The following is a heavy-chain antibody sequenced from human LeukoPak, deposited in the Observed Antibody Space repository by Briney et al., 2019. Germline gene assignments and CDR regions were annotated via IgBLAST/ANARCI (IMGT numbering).Heavy chain of an antibody. Sequence: SETLSLTCTVSGDSMSDSYWSWIRQPAGKGLEWIGRIYASGSTNYNPTLKSRATLSVDTSSNQFSLTLSSVTAADTAVYHCARDIRSHNGPGGYYYYYMDVWGKGTTVTVSS. CDR1: GDSMSDSY. CDR3: ARDIRSHNGPGGYYYYYMDV. CDR2: IYASGST. D-gene: IGHD2-8*01. V-gene: IGHV4-4*07. J-gene: IGHJ6*03.